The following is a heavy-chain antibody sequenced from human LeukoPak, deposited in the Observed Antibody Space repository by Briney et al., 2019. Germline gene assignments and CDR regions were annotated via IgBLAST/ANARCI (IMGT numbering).Heavy chain of an antibody. D-gene: IGHD2-21*02. V-gene: IGHV3-21*01. Sequence: AGGSLRLSCAASGFTFSSYSMNWVRQAPGKGLEWVSSISSSSSYIYYADSVKGRFTISRDNAKNSLYLQMNSLRAEDTAVYYCARETYCGGDCQTLYYFDYWGQGTLVTVSS. CDR3: ARETYCGGDCQTLYYFDY. CDR1: GFTFSSYS. CDR2: ISSSSSYI. J-gene: IGHJ4*02.